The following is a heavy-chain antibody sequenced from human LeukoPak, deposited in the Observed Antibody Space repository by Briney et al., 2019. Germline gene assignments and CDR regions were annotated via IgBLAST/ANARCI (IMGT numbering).Heavy chain of an antibody. D-gene: IGHD2-15*01. CDR3: ARGRRILRVVVAAASWFDP. CDR2: INHSGST. V-gene: IGHV4-34*01. Sequence: PSETLSLTCAVYGGSFSGYYWSWIRQPPGKGLELIGEINHSGSTNYNPSLKSRVTISVDTSKNQFSLKLSSVTAADTAVYYCARGRRILRVVVAAASWFDPWGQGTLVTVSS. CDR1: GGSFSGYY. J-gene: IGHJ5*02.